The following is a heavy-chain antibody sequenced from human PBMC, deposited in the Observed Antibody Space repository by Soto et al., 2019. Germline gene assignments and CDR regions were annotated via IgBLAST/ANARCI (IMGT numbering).Heavy chain of an antibody. V-gene: IGHV5-51*01. CDR1: EYSFTSYC. CDR3: ARSTGYCSGGSCSTDYYYYYGMDV. D-gene: IGHD2-15*01. Sequence: HXESLKISRQGSEYSFTSYCIVWVRQMPGKGLEWMGIIYPGDSDTRYSPSFQGQVTISADKSISTAYLQWSSLKASDTAMYYCARSTGYCSGGSCSTDYYYYYGMDVWGQGTTVTVSS. J-gene: IGHJ6*02. CDR2: IYPGDSDT.